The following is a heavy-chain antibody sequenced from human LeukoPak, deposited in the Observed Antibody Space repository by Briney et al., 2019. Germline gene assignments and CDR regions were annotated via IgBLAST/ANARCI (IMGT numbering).Heavy chain of an antibody. D-gene: IGHD3-22*01. CDR2: IYYSGST. J-gene: IGHJ4*02. CDR3: ARYYYDSRYYFDY. V-gene: IGHV4-61*01. CDR1: GGSVRSGSYY. Sequence: SETLSLTCTVSGGSVRSGSYYWSWIRQPPGKGLEWIGYIYYSGSTNYNPSLKSRVTISVDTSKNQFSQKLSSVTAADTAMYYCARYYYDSRYYFDYWGQGTLVTVSS.